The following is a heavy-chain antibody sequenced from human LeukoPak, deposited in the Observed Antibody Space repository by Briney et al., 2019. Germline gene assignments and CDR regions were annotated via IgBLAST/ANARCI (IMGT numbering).Heavy chain of an antibody. V-gene: IGHV5-51*01. CDR3: ARTFGPATGTAAFDM. J-gene: IGHJ3*02. Sequence: GESLQISCKGSGYTFTNYWIHWVRQVPGKGLEWMGITYPGDSYTRYSPSFQGQVTISADKSISTAYLQWSSLKASDTAMYYCARTFGPATGTAAFDMWGQGTMVTVSS. D-gene: IGHD1-1*01. CDR2: TYPGDSYT. CDR1: GYTFTNYW.